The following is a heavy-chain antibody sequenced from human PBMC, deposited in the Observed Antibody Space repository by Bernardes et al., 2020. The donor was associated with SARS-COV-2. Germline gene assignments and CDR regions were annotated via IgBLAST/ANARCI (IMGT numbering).Heavy chain of an antibody. D-gene: IGHD1-26*01. J-gene: IGHJ4*02. Sequence: GRSLKVSCASSGLTVSDNYMTWVRQAPGKGLEWVALMYSGGSTYYADSVKGRFTVSRDNSKNTLYLQMNSLRAEDTAVYYCTKDQVVGATQGVYWGQGTLVTVSS. CDR2: MYSGGST. CDR1: GLTVSDNY. CDR3: TKDQVVGATQGVY. V-gene: IGHV3-66*01.